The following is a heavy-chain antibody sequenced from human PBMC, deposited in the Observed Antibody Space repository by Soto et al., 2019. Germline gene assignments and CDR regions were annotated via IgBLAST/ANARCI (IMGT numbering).Heavy chain of an antibody. CDR2: MSRCSTDT. V-gene: IGHV3-11*06. CDR1: GVAFSHHF. D-gene: IGHD1-26*01. J-gene: IGHJ6*02. CDR3: ARAGGGTHSGGPYSYFFGLDV. Sequence: GGALRLSCAASGVAFSHHFITWIRQAPGPGLELISYMSRCSTDTNYADADKARITISRDDAKNSLYLQIHSLRPEHTAVYYCARAGGGTHSGGPYSYFFGLDVWGQGTAVTVSS.